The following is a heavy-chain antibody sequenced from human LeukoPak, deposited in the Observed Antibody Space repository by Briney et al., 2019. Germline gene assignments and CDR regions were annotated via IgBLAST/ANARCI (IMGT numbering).Heavy chain of an antibody. CDR1: GYTFTSNW. D-gene: IGHD6-19*01. CDR3: ARSGNGWAFDY. V-gene: IGHV5-51*01. J-gene: IGHJ4*02. Sequence: GESLKISYKGSGYTFTSNWIAWVRRMPGKGLEWMGIIYPGDSDTRYSPSFQGQVTISADKSISTAYLQWISLKASDTAMYYCARSGNGWAFDYWGQGTLVTVSS. CDR2: IYPGDSDT.